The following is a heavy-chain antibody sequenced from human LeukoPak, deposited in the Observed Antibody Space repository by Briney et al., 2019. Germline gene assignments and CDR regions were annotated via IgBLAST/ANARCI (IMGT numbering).Heavy chain of an antibody. V-gene: IGHV3-7*01. CDR3: GREPPGLQPI. J-gene: IGHJ4*02. CDR1: GLTFSPYW. CDR2: MKQDGSQT. Sequence: GGSLRLSCAASGLTFSPYWVGWGRQAPGKGLEWVDMMKQDGSQTFYVDSVKGRLTISRDNAKNSLYLQMNSLRVEDTAVYYCGREPPGLQPIWGQGTLVAVSS.